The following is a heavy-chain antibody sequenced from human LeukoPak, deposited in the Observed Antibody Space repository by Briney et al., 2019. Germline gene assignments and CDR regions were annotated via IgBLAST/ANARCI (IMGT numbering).Heavy chain of an antibody. CDR1: GGSISGYY. CDR3: ARGSPGVAALTFDY. J-gene: IGHJ4*02. D-gene: IGHD4/OR15-4a*01. CDR2: IYPSGGT. Sequence: SETLSLTCTVSGGSISGYYWSWIRQPAGKGLEWIGRIYPSGGTNYNLSLKSRVTMSVDTSKNQFSLRLSSVTAADTAVYYCARGSPGVAALTFDYWGQGTLVTVSS. V-gene: IGHV4-4*07.